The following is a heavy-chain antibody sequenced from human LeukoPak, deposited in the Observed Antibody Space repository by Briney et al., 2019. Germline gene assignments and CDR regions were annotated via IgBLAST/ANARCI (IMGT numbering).Heavy chain of an antibody. Sequence: GASVKVSCKASGYTFTSYYMHWVRQAPGQGLEWMGIINPSGGSTSYAQKFQGRVTMTRDTSTSTVYMELSSLRSEDTAVYYCARYFGSYYWGNAFDIWGQGTLVTVSS. CDR3: ARYFGSYYWGNAFDI. CDR1: GYTFTSYY. V-gene: IGHV1-46*01. CDR2: INPSGGST. D-gene: IGHD1-26*01. J-gene: IGHJ4*02.